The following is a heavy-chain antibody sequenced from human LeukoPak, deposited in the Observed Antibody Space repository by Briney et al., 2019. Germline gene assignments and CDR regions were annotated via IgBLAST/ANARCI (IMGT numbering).Heavy chain of an antibody. Sequence: ASVKVSCKASGYTFTSYGISWVRQAPGQGFEWMGWISTYNADTDYAQKFQGRVTMTTETSTSTAYMELRSLRSDDTAVYYCARDPGQYYDILTGYYTPYYFDYWGQGTLLTVSS. CDR2: ISTYNADT. CDR3: ARDPGQYYDILTGYYTPYYFDY. V-gene: IGHV1-18*01. D-gene: IGHD3-9*01. CDR1: GYTFTSYG. J-gene: IGHJ4*02.